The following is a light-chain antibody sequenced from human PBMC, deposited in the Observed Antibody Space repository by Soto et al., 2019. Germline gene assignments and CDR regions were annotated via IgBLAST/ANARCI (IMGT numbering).Light chain of an antibody. V-gene: IGKV3-15*01. CDR1: QSVSSN. CDR3: QQYNNWPPMA. Sequence: EIVMTQSPATLSVSPGERATLSCRATQSVSSNLAWYQQKPGQAPRLLIYGASTRATGIPARFGGSGSGTEFSRTISSLQSEDFAVYYCQQYNNWPPMAFGQGTKVEIK. CDR2: GAS. J-gene: IGKJ1*01.